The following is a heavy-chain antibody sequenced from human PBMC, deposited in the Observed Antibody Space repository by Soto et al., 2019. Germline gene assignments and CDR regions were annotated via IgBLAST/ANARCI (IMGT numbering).Heavy chain of an antibody. CDR3: ARIVRRGYSYGYFDY. D-gene: IGHD5-18*01. V-gene: IGHV2-70*01. Sequence: SGPTLVNPTQTLTLTCTFSGFSLSTSGMCVSWIRQPPGKALEWLALIDWDDDKYYSTSLKTRLTISKDTSKNQVVLTMTNMDPVDTATYYCARIVRRGYSYGYFDYWGHGTLVTVSS. J-gene: IGHJ4*01. CDR2: IDWDDDK. CDR1: GFSLSTSGMC.